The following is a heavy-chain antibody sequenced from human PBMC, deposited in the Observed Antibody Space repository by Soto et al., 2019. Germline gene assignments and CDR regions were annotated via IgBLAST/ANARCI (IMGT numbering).Heavy chain of an antibody. J-gene: IGHJ1*01. D-gene: IGHD6-13*01. CDR2: MNAGNGNT. Sequence: ASVKVSCKASGYTFTSYAMHWVRQAPGQRLEWMGWMNAGNGNTKYSQKFQGRVTITRDTSASTAYMELSSLRSEDTAVYYCATGSSSWYDYFQHWGQGTLVTVSS. V-gene: IGHV1-3*01. CDR1: GYTFTSYA. CDR3: ATGSSSWYDYFQH.